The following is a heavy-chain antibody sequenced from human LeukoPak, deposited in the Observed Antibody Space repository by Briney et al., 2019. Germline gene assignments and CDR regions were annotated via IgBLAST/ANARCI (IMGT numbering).Heavy chain of an antibody. Sequence: GGSLRLSCAASGFTFDDYAMHWVRQAPGKGLEWVSGISWNSGSIGYADSVKGRFTISRDNAKNSLYLQMNSLRAEDTALYYCATGPPLRFLEWLPIFDYWGQGTLVTVSS. J-gene: IGHJ4*02. CDR3: ATGPPLRFLEWLPIFDY. CDR2: ISWNSGSI. V-gene: IGHV3-9*01. D-gene: IGHD3-3*01. CDR1: GFTFDDYA.